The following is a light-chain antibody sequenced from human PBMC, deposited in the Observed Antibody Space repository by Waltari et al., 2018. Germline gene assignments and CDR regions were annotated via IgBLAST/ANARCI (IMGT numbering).Light chain of an antibody. CDR3: LSYAATVSFG. J-gene: IGLJ2*01. CDR2: NVH. CDR1: SSDIGGHIH. Sequence: QSALTQPASVSGSPGQSIAISCTGTSSDIGGHIHVPWYQQPPGKAPQIIIYNVHNRPSGVSDRFSGSKSGNTASLTISGLQAEDEADYYCLSYAATVSFGFGGGTKLTVL. V-gene: IGLV2-14*03.